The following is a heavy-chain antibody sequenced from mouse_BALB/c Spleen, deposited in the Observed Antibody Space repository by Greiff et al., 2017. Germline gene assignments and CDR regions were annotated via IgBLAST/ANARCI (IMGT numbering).Heavy chain of an antibody. J-gene: IGHJ4*01. Sequence: DGQLQESGPGLVKPSQSLSLTCTVTGYSITSDYAWNWIRQFPGNKLEWMGYISYSGSTSYNPSLKSRISITRDTSKNQFFLQLNSVTTEDTATYYCARREIYYYGSSYRYYAMDYWGQGTSVTVSS. V-gene: IGHV3-2*02. D-gene: IGHD1-1*01. CDR2: ISYSGST. CDR1: GYSITSDYA. CDR3: ARREIYYYGSSYRYYAMDY.